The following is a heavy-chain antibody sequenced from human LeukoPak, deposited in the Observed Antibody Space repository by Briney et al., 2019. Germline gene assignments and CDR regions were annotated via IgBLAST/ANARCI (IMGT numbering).Heavy chain of an antibody. V-gene: IGHV1-8*01. CDR1: GYTFTSYD. J-gene: IGHJ5*02. Sequence: ASVKVSCTASGYTFTSYDINWVRQATGQGLEWMGWMNPNSGNTGYAQKFQGRVTMTRNTSISTAYMELSSLRSEDTAVYYCARTDYDFWSGYYLYDNWFDPWAQGTLVTVSS. CDR2: MNPNSGNT. CDR3: ARTDYDFWSGYYLYDNWFDP. D-gene: IGHD3-3*01.